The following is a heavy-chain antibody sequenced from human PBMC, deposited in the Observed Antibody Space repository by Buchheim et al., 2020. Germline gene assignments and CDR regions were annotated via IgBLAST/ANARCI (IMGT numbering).Heavy chain of an antibody. CDR2: ISGSTTTI. Sequence: EVQLVESGGGLVQPGGSLRLSCAASGLTFSTYSMNWVRQAPGKGLEWGSYISGSTTTIYYADSVRGRFTISRDNAKNSLYLQMNSLRAEDTAVYYCARDRTSMDVWGRGTT. D-gene: IGHD1/OR15-1a*01. CDR3: ARDRTSMDV. V-gene: IGHV3-48*01. J-gene: IGHJ6*02. CDR1: GLTFSTYS.